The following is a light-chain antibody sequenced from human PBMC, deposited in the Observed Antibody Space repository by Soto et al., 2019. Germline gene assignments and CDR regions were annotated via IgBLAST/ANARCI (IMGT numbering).Light chain of an antibody. J-gene: IGLJ1*01. V-gene: IGLV2-14*01. CDR2: DVS. CDR3: SSYTSSSTSYV. CDR1: SSDVGGYNY. Sequence: QSLLTEPASGSGSPGQSITISCTGTSSDVGGYNYVSWYQQHPGKAPKLMIYDVSNRPSGVSNRFSGSKSGNTASLTISGLQAEDEADYYCSSYTSSSTSYVFGTGTKVTVL.